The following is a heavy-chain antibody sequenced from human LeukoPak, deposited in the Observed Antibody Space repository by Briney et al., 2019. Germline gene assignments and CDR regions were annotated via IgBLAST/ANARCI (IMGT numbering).Heavy chain of an antibody. V-gene: IGHV4-34*01. J-gene: IGHJ4*02. Sequence: SETLSLTCTVYGGSFSGYYWSWIRQPPGKGLEWIGEINHSGSTNYNPSLKSRVTISVDTSKNQFSLKLSSVTAADTAVYYCASGPYPLDYWGQGTLVTVSS. CDR2: INHSGST. CDR3: ASGPYPLDY. CDR1: GGSFSGYY.